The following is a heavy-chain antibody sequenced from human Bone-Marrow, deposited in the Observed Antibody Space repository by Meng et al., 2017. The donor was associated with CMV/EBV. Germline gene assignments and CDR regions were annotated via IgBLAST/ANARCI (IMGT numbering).Heavy chain of an antibody. CDR1: GGSISSYY. D-gene: IGHD6-13*01. CDR3: ARYPSSSSWYFFDY. J-gene: IGHJ4*02. CDR2: IYTSGST. V-gene: IGHV4-4*07. Sequence: SETLSLTCTVSGGSISSYYWSWIRQPAGKGLEWIGRIYTSGSTNYNPSLKSRVTMSVDTSKNQFSLKLSSVTAADTAVYYCARYPSSSSWYFFDYWGQGTLVTVSS.